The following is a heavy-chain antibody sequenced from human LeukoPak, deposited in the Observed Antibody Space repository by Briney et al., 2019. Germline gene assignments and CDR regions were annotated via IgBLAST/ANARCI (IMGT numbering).Heavy chain of an antibody. J-gene: IGHJ4*02. CDR3: ANGATPGSYFDY. CDR2: IRGFNT. V-gene: IGHV3-23*01. CDR1: GFAFSNYA. Sequence: QAGGSLRLSCTTSGFAFSNYAMNWVRQAPGKGPEWVSGIRGFNTYYSDSVKGRFTISRDNAKNTRYLQMNSLRAEDTAVYYCANGATPGSYFDYWGQGTLVTVSS. D-gene: IGHD1-26*01.